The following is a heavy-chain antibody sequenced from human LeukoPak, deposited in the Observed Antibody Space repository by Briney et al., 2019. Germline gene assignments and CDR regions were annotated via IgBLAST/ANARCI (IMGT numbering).Heavy chain of an antibody. D-gene: IGHD2-2*01. J-gene: IGHJ4*02. CDR3: ARYYCTSTTCYYFDY. CDR2: IYYSGST. Sequence: SETLSLTCTVSGGSISAYYWSWIRQPPGKGLEWIGYIYYSGSTNYNPSLKSRVTISVDTSKNQFSLKLSSVTAADTAVYYCARYYCTSTTCYYFDYWGQGTLVTVSS. V-gene: IGHV4-59*01. CDR1: GGSISAYY.